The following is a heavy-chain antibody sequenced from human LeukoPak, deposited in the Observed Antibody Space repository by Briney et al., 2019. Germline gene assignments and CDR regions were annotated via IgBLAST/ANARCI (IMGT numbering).Heavy chain of an antibody. CDR2: TYYRSKWYN. CDR3: AKDTTYYYDSNAMDV. D-gene: IGHD3-22*01. V-gene: IGHV6-1*01. Sequence: QTLSLTFAISGDSVSINSAAWNWIRQSPSRGIEWLGSTYYRSKWYNDYAVSVKSRITINPDTSKNQFSLQLDSVTPEDTAVYYCAKDTTYYYDSNAMDVWGQGTTVTVSS. J-gene: IGHJ6*02. CDR1: GDSVSINSAA.